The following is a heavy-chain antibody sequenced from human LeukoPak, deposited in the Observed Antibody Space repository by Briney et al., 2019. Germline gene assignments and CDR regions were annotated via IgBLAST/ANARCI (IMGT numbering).Heavy chain of an antibody. CDR2: INHSGST. D-gene: IGHD2-2*01. CDR3: ARGGDIVVVSAARNNWFDP. V-gene: IGHV4-34*01. J-gene: IGHJ5*02. CDR1: GGSFSGYY. Sequence: SETLSLTCAVYGGSFSGYYWSWIRQPPEKGLEWIGEINHSGSTNYNPSLKSRVTISVDTSKNQFSLKLSSVTAADTAVYYCARGGDIVVVSAARNNWFDPWGQGTLVTVSS.